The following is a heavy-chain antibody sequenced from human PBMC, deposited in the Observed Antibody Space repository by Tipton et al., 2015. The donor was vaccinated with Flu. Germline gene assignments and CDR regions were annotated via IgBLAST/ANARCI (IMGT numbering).Heavy chain of an antibody. CDR2: IYTSGST. V-gene: IGHV4-61*02. Sequence: TLSLTCTVSGGSISSGSYYWSWIRQPAGNGLEWIGRIYTSGSTNYNPSLKSRVTISVDTSKNQFSLKLSSVTAADAAVYYCARGGYSYGYGKNYYYYGMDVWGQGTTVTVSS. CDR3: ARGGYSYGYGKNYYYYGMDV. CDR1: GGSISSGSYY. J-gene: IGHJ6*02. D-gene: IGHD5-18*01.